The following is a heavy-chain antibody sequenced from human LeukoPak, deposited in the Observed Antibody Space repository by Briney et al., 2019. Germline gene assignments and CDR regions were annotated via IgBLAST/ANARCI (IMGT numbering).Heavy chain of an antibody. V-gene: IGHV4-4*07. D-gene: IGHD3-10*01. CDR2: IYISGSGST. CDR3: ARDSPTGIVF. Sequence: SETLSLTCTVSGGSISSYYWSWIRQPAGKGLEWIGRIYISGSGSTNYNPSLKSRVTMSVDTSKNQFSLKLSSVTAADTAVYYCARDSPTGIVFWGQGTLVTVSS. CDR1: GGSISSYY. J-gene: IGHJ4*02.